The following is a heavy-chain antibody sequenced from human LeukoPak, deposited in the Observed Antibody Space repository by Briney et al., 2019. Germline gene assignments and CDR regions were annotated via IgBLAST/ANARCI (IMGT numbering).Heavy chain of an antibody. J-gene: IGHJ6*02. Sequence: SETLSLTCTVSGGSISSYYWSWIRQPPGEGLEWIGYVYYSGSTNYNPSLKSRVTISVDTSKNQFSLKLSSVTAADTAVYYCARDRTTVTTQPYYYYGMDVWGQGTTVTVSS. V-gene: IGHV4-59*01. CDR3: ARDRTTVTTQPYYYYGMDV. D-gene: IGHD4-11*01. CDR2: VYYSGST. CDR1: GGSISSYY.